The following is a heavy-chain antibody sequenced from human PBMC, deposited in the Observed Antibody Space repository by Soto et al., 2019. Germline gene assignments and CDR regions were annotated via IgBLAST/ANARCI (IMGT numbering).Heavy chain of an antibody. CDR1: GGSISSSSYY. Sequence: PSETLSLTCTVSGGSISSSSYYWGWIRQPPGKGPEWIGSIYYSGSTYYNPSLKSRVTISVDTSKNQFSLKLSSVTAADTAVYYCASFYDFWSGYHPEYYYYGMDVWGEGTTVTVSS. J-gene: IGHJ6*04. CDR2: IYYSGST. CDR3: ASFYDFWSGYHPEYYYYGMDV. D-gene: IGHD3-3*01. V-gene: IGHV4-39*01.